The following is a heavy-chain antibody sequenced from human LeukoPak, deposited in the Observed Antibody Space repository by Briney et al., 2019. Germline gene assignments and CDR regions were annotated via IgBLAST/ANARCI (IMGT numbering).Heavy chain of an antibody. Sequence: ASVKVSCKASGYTFTGYYMHWVRQAPGQGLEWMGWINPSGGSTSYAQKSQGRVTMTRDTSTSTVYMELSSLRSGDTAVYYCARDGYYDSSGYYVWGQGTLVTVSS. CDR1: GYTFTGYY. D-gene: IGHD3-22*01. J-gene: IGHJ4*02. CDR2: INPSGGST. CDR3: ARDGYYDSSGYYV. V-gene: IGHV1-46*01.